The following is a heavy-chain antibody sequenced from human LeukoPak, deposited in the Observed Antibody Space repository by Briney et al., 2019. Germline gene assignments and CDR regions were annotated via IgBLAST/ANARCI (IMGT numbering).Heavy chain of an antibody. Sequence: GESVKISCKGSGYSFTSYWIGWVRPMPGKGLEWMGIIYPGDSDTRYSPSFQGQATISADKSISTAYLQWSSLKASDTAMYYCARMSKLATTDYYDSSGYYHYYYYYYMDVWGKGTTVTVSS. D-gene: IGHD3-22*01. CDR3: ARMSKLATTDYYDSSGYYHYYYYYYMDV. J-gene: IGHJ6*03. CDR1: GYSFTSYW. V-gene: IGHV5-51*01. CDR2: IYPGDSDT.